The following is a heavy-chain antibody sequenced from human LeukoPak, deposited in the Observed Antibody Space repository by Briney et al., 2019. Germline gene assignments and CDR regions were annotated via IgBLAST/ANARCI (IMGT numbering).Heavy chain of an antibody. CDR2: ISPDGNSD. CDR1: GFTFSSFG. J-gene: IGHJ4*02. CDR3: AKINNYDDY. V-gene: IGHV3-30*18. D-gene: IGHD3-22*01. Sequence: GGSLRLSCAASGFTFSSFGIHWVRQAPGMGLEWVAAISPDGNSDYYTDSVKGRFTVSRDNSKNMIYPQMNSLRGEDSAVYYCAKINNYDDYWGQGTLVTVSS.